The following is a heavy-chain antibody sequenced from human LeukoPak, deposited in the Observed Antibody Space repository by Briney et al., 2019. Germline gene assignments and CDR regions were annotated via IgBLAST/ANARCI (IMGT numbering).Heavy chain of an antibody. J-gene: IGHJ4*02. D-gene: IGHD3-3*01. V-gene: IGHV3-74*01. Sequence: QTGGSLRLSCAASGFTFSSYWMHWVRQAPGKGLVWVSRINSDGSSTSYADSVKGRFTISRDNAKNSLYLQMNSLRAEDTAVYYCARGRLRSLEWSIGGTFDYWGQGTLVTVSS. CDR3: ARGRLRSLEWSIGGTFDY. CDR1: GFTFSSYW. CDR2: INSDGSST.